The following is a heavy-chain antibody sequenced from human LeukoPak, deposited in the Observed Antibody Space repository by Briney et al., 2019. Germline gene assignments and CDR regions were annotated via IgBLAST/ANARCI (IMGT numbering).Heavy chain of an antibody. J-gene: IGHJ4*02. Sequence: GASVKVSCKASGYTFTSYDINWVRQATGQGLEWMGWMNPNSGNTGYAQKFQGRVTITRNTSISTAYMELSSLRSEDTDVYYCARSSNTDKLLTIMGGYYFDYWGQGTLVTVSS. V-gene: IGHV1-8*03. CDR2: MNPNSGNT. D-gene: IGHD5-24*01. CDR1: GYTFTSYD. CDR3: ARSSNTDKLLTIMGGYYFDY.